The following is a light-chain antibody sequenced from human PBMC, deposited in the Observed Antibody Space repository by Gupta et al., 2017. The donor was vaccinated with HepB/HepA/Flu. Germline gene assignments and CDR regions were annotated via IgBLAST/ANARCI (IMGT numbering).Light chain of an antibody. V-gene: IGKV1-39*01. CDR3: QQRYGTPQT. J-gene: IGKJ1*01. CDR1: QSISSY. CDR2: AAS. Sequence: IQMTQSPSSLSASVGDRVTITCRASQSISSYLNWYQQKPGKAPKLLSYAASNLQSGVPSRFSGSGSGTDFTLTISGLQPEDFESYYCQQRYGTPQTFGQGTKVEIK.